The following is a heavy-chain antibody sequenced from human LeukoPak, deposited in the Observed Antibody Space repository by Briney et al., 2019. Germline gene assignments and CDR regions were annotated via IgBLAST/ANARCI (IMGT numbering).Heavy chain of an antibody. Sequence: GGSLRLSCAASGFTFSSYGMHWVRQAPGKGLEWVAVISYDGSNKYYADSVKGRFTISRDNSKNTLYLQMNSLRAEDTAVYYCAKEAEYSSPPDSYWGQGALVTVSS. CDR2: ISYDGSNK. CDR3: AKEAEYSSPPDSY. D-gene: IGHD6-6*01. V-gene: IGHV3-30*18. CDR1: GFTFSSYG. J-gene: IGHJ4*02.